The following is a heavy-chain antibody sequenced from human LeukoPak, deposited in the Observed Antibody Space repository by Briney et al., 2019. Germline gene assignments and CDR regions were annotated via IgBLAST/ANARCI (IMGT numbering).Heavy chain of an antibody. CDR1: GGSISSSSYY. J-gene: IGHJ4*02. V-gene: IGHV4-39*01. CDR2: IYYSGST. Sequence: SETLSLTCTVSGGSISSSSYYWGWIRQPPGKGLEWIGSIYYSGSTYYNPSLKSRVTISVDTSKNQFSLKLSSVTAADTAVYYCATLGIAAAGHDYWGQGTLVTVSS. D-gene: IGHD6-13*01. CDR3: ATLGIAAAGHDY.